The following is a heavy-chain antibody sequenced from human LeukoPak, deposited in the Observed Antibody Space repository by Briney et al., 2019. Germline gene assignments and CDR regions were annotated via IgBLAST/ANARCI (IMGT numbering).Heavy chain of an antibody. CDR3: ARSGYSSSPDYFDY. V-gene: IGHV5-51*01. CDR1: GYSFTSYW. J-gene: IGHJ4*02. CDR2: IYPGDSDT. Sequence: VESLKISCKGSGYSFTSYWIGWVRQIPGKGLERMGIIYPGDSDTRYSPSFQGQVTISADKSISTAYLQWSSLKASDTAMYYSARSGYSSSPDYFDYWGQGTLVTVSS. D-gene: IGHD6-6*01.